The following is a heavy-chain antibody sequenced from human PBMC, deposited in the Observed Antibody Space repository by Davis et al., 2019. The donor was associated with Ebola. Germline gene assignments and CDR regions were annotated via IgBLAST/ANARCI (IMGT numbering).Heavy chain of an antibody. J-gene: IGHJ6*02. D-gene: IGHD2-21*02. V-gene: IGHV3-21*01. CDR1: GFTFGGHS. CDR3: ARVTWHYYGMDV. Sequence: PGGSLRLSCAASGFTFGGHSINWVRQAPGKGLEWVSSISDSLTYIHYADSVKGRFTISRDNARNSVYLQMNSLTAEDTAVYYCARVTWHYYGMDVWGQGTTVTVSS. CDR2: ISDSLTYI.